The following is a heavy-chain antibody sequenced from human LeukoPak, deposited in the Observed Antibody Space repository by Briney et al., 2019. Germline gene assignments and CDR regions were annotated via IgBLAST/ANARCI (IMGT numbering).Heavy chain of an antibody. CDR2: ISAYNGNT. V-gene: IGHV1-18*01. CDR1: GYTFTSYG. J-gene: IGHJ4*02. D-gene: IGHD1-26*01. Sequence: AASVKVSCKASGYTFTSYGISWVRQAPGQGLEWMGWISAYNGNTNYAQKLQGRVTMTTDTSTSTAYMELRSLRSDDTAVYYCANMVHSGSYYGGYYFDYWGQGTLVTVSS. CDR3: ANMVHSGSYYGGYYFDY.